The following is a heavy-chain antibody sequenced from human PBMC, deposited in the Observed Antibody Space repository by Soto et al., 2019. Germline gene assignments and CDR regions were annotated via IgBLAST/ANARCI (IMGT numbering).Heavy chain of an antibody. CDR3: ARHGMTQEDFDY. V-gene: IGHV4-30-4*01. CDR1: GGSMSRGDYY. D-gene: IGHD1-26*01. J-gene: IGHJ4*02. Sequence: PSETLSLTCAVSGGSMSRGDYYWSWIRQPPGKGLEWIGFIYHTGSTYYSPSLKNRVAISVDTSKNQFSLKLSSVTAADTAVYYCARHGMTQEDFDYWGQGTLVTVSS. CDR2: IYHTGST.